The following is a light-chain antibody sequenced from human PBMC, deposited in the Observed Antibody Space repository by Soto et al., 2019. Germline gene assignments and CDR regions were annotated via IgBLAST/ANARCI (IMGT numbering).Light chain of an antibody. CDR3: AAWDDGLNGSWV. J-gene: IGLJ3*02. V-gene: IGLV1-44*01. CDR1: SSNIGSNT. CDR2: SNN. Sequence: QAGVTQPPSASGTPGQRVAISCSGSSSNIGSNTVNWYQQLPGTAPKLLIYSNNQRPSGVPDRFSASKSGTSASLAISGLQSEDEADYYCAAWDDGLNGSWVFGGGTKVTVL.